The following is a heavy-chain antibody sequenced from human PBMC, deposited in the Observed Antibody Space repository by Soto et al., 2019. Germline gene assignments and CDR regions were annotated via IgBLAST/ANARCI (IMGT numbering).Heavy chain of an antibody. D-gene: IGHD4-4*01. Sequence: GGSLRLSCAASGFSFGDYAMTWVRQAPGKGLEWVSSISITGSRTYYADSVKGRFTISRDNSKNMLSLLVNSLRAEDTAVYYCAKSLHGGLVYSDYYYGLDVWGQGTTVTVSS. J-gene: IGHJ6*02. CDR1: GFSFGDYA. V-gene: IGHV3-23*01. CDR3: AKSLHGGLVYSDYYYGLDV. CDR2: ISITGSRT.